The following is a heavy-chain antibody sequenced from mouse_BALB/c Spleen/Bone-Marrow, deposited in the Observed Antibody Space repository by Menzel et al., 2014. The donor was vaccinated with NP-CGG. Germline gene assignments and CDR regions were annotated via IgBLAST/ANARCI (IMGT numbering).Heavy chain of an antibody. J-gene: IGHJ1*01. CDR3: TGDSGRLWFFDV. Sequence: EVKLVESGGGLVQPGGSMKLSRAASGFTFSDAWMDWVRQSPEKGLEWVAEIRTKADNHATYYTESVKGRFTISRDDSKSGVYLQMSNLRAEDTGIYYCTGDSGRLWFFDVWGAGTAVTVSS. CDR1: GFTFSDAW. V-gene: IGHV6-6*01. D-gene: IGHD1-1*01. CDR2: IRTKADNHAT.